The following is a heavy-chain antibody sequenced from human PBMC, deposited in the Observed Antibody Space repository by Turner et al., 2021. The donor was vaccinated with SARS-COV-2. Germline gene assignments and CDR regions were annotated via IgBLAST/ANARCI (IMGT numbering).Heavy chain of an antibody. CDR3: ARDPRLSDYAWGSYRYTESHGLDV. CDR1: GGTLTS. V-gene: IGHV1-69*10. D-gene: IGHD3-16*02. Sequence: QVQLVQSGAEVKKPGSSVRVSCKASGGTLTSISWVRLAPGQGLEWMGGVIPFLHRTNYAQKFQGRFAITADSSTSTAYMELRRLRSDDTAVYFCARDPRLSDYAWGSYRYTESHGLDVWGQGTTVTVSS. J-gene: IGHJ6*02. CDR2: VIPFLHRT.